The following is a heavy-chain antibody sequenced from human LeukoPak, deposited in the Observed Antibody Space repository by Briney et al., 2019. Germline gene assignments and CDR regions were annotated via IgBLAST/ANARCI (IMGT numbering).Heavy chain of an antibody. CDR1: GYTFTSYG. J-gene: IGHJ3*02. CDR3: ARDDVDYGDYPDASDI. V-gene: IGHV1-18*01. CDR2: ISAYSGNT. D-gene: IGHD4-17*01. Sequence: ASVKVSCKASGYTFTSYGISWVRQAPGQGLEWMGWISAYSGNTNYAQKLQGRVTLTTDTSTSTAYMELRSLRSDDTAVYYCARDDVDYGDYPDASDIWGQGTMVTVSS.